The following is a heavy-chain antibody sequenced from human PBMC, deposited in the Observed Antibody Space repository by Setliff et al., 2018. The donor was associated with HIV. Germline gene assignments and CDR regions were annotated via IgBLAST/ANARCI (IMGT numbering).Heavy chain of an antibody. V-gene: IGHV1-46*01. CDR2: INPSGGST. J-gene: IGHJ3*02. CDR3: ARDPRLDTVTDGGAFDI. CDR1: GYTFTSYY. D-gene: IGHD4-4*01. Sequence: ASVKVSCKASGYTFTSYYMHWVRQAPGQGLEWMGIINPSGGSTSYAQKFQGRVTMTRDTSTSTVYMELSSLRSEDTAVCYCARDPRLDTVTDGGAFDIWGQGTMVTVSS.